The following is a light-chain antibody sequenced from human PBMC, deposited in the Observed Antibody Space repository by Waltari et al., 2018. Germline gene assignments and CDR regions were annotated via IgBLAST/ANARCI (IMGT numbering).Light chain of an antibody. V-gene: IGLV2-11*01. Sequence: QSALTQPRSVSGSPGQSVTISCTGASSDVEYGSWYQHHPGKAPKLMIYDVNKRPSGVPDRFSGSQSGNTASLTISGLQADDEADYYCCSYAGISTFYVFGSGTKVTVL. CDR1: SSDVEY. CDR3: CSYAGISTFYV. J-gene: IGLJ1*01. CDR2: DVN.